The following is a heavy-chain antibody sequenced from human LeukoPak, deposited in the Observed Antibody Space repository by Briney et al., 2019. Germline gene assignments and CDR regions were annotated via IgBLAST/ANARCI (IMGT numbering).Heavy chain of an antibody. CDR1: GGTFSSYA. CDR3: ARDLVVSCSSTSCSVASSDF. J-gene: IGHJ4*02. D-gene: IGHD2-2*01. CDR2: IIPNLGIA. V-gene: IGHV1-69*04. Sequence: SVKVSCKASGGTFSSYAITWVRQAPGQGLEWMGRIIPNLGIATYAQNFPGRVRITADKSTSTAYMELSSLRSEDTAVYYCARDLVVSCSSTSCSVASSDFWGQGTLVTVSS.